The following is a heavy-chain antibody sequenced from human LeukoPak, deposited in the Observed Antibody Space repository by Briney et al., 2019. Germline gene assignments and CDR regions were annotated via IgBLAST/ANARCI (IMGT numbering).Heavy chain of an antibody. D-gene: IGHD6-25*01. CDR2: ISGPGSST. CDR3: AKPGGPGIAARGAFDI. J-gene: IGHJ3*02. V-gene: IGHV3-23*01. CDR1: GFTFSSYG. Sequence: GGSLRLSCAASGFTFSSYGMHWVRQAPGKGLEWVSAISGPGSSTYYGDSVKGRFTISRDNSKNTLYLQMDSLRAEDTAVYYCAKPGGPGIAARGAFDIWGQGTAVTVSS.